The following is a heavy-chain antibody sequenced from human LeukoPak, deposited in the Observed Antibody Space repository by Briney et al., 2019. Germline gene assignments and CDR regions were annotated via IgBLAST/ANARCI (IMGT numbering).Heavy chain of an antibody. CDR1: GFTFRTYT. V-gene: IGHV3-30-3*01. J-gene: IGHJ4*01. Sequence: GGSLRLSCAASGFTFRTYTMHWVRQAPGKGLEWVASISYDGYYKYYAESVKGPFIISRDNSKNTLYLQINSLRADDTAVYYCASAGAVTDSFVHWGEGTLVIVFS. D-gene: IGHD4-23*01. CDR2: ISYDGYYK. CDR3: ASAGAVTDSFVH.